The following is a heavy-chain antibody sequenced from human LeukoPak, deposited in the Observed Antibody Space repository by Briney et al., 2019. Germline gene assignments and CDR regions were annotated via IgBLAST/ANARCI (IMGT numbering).Heavy chain of an antibody. D-gene: IGHD1-1*01. CDR3: ARNGRADGY. Sequence: PSETLSLTCTVSGGSISSSSYYWGWIRQPPRKGLEWIGSIYYSGSTYYNPSLKSRVTISVDTSKNQFSLKLSSVTAADTAVYYCARNGRADGYWGQGTLVTVSS. CDR1: GGSISSSSYY. V-gene: IGHV4-39*01. CDR2: IYYSGST. J-gene: IGHJ4*02.